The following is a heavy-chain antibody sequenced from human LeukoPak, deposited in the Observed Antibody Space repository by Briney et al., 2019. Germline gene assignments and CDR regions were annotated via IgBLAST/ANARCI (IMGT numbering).Heavy chain of an antibody. V-gene: IGHV3-53*04. CDR2: IYSGGST. CDR1: GFTVSSNY. Sequence: GGSLRLSCAASGFTVSSNYMSWVRQAPGKGLEWVSVIYSGGSTYYADSVKGRFTISRHNSKNALYLQMNSLRAEDTVVYYCARDSGYDHGAFDIWGQGTMVTVSS. J-gene: IGHJ3*02. D-gene: IGHD5-12*01. CDR3: ARDSGYDHGAFDI.